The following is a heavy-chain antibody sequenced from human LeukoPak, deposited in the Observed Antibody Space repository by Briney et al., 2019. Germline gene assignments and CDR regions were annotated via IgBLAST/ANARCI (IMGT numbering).Heavy chain of an antibody. CDR2: FTSRSRSI. J-gene: IGHJ4*02. Sequence: GGSLRLSCAASGFTFSSYSMTWVRQAPGKGLEWLSSFTSRSRSIYYADSVKGRFTISRDNAKNLLYLQMNSLRAEDTAVYYCARDREQWLVRRFDYWGQGTLVTVSS. V-gene: IGHV3-21*06. CDR3: ARDREQWLVRRFDY. CDR1: GFTFSSYS. D-gene: IGHD6-19*01.